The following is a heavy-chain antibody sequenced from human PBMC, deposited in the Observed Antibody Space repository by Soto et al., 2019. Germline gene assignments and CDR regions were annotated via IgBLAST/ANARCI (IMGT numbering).Heavy chain of an antibody. Sequence: SVKVSCKASGGTFSSYAISWVRQAPGQGLEWMGGIIPYFGKANYAQKFQGRVTMTTDKSTSTAYMELRSLRSDDTAVYYCARGNEDIVVVPATPVAFDIWGQGTMVTVSS. D-gene: IGHD2-2*01. CDR2: IIPYFGKA. CDR1: GGTFSSYA. V-gene: IGHV1-69*05. J-gene: IGHJ3*02. CDR3: ARGNEDIVVVPATPVAFDI.